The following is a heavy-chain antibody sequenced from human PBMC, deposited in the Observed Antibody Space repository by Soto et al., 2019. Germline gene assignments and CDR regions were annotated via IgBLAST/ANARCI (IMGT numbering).Heavy chain of an antibody. CDR3: ARELPMCSSTSCPNYYYYYGMDV. V-gene: IGHV1-69*13. Sequence: GASVKVSCKASGGTFSSYAISWVRQAPGQGLEWMGGIIPIFGTANYAQKFQGRVTITADESTSTAYMELSSMRSEDTAVYYCARELPMCSSTSCPNYYYYYGMDVWGQGTTVTAP. CDR2: IIPIFGTA. D-gene: IGHD2-2*01. J-gene: IGHJ6*02. CDR1: GGTFSSYA.